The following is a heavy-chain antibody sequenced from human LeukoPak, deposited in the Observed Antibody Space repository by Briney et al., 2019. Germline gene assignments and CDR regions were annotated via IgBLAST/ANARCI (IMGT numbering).Heavy chain of an antibody. CDR1: GFAVSNNY. D-gene: IGHD3-22*01. CDR2: INSDGSST. Sequence: PGGSLRLSCAASGFAVSNNYMSWVRQAPGKGLVWVSRINSDGSSTTYADSVKGRFTISRDNAKNTLYLQMNSLRAEDTAVYYCAREVDRSVDYWGQGTLVTVSS. J-gene: IGHJ4*02. V-gene: IGHV3-74*01. CDR3: AREVDRSVDY.